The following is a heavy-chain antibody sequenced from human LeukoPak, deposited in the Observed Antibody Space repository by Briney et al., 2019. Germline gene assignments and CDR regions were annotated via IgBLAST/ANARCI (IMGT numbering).Heavy chain of an antibody. CDR3: ARGTGGYYYYYYMDV. J-gene: IGHJ6*03. V-gene: IGHV3-23*01. CDR1: GFTFSSYA. D-gene: IGHD1-1*01. Sequence: QTGGSLRLSCAASGFTFSSYAMSWVRQAPGKGLEWVSAISGSGGSTYYADSVKGRFTISRDNSKNTLYLQMNSLRAEDAAVYYCARGTGGYYYYYYMDVWGKGTTVTVSS. CDR2: ISGSGGST.